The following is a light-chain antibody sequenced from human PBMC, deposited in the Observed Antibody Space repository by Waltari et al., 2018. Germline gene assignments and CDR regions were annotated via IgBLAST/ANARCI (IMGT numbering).Light chain of an antibody. CDR1: SSDVGGYNY. V-gene: IGLV2-14*03. CDR2: DVS. J-gene: IGLJ2*01. CDR3: SSYISSSTLEL. Sequence: QSALTQPASVSGSPGQSITISCTGTSSDVGGYNYVSWYQQHPGKAPKLMIYDVSNRPSGVSKRSAGSKSGNTASLTISGLQAEDEADYYCSSYISSSTLELFGGGTSLTVL.